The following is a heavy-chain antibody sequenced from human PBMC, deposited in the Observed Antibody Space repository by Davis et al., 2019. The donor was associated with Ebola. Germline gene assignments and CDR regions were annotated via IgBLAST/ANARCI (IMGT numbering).Heavy chain of an antibody. CDR1: GYSFADYW. D-gene: IGHD3-10*01. CDR3: ARHEAGSYYYGMDV. Sequence: GESLKISCKGSGYSFADYWIAWVRQSPGKSLEWMGVMYAGDSDTRYSPSFQGQVTISADKSISTAYLQWSSLKASDTAMYYCARHEAGSYYYGMDVWGKGTTVTVSS. V-gene: IGHV5-51*01. J-gene: IGHJ6*04. CDR2: MYAGDSDT.